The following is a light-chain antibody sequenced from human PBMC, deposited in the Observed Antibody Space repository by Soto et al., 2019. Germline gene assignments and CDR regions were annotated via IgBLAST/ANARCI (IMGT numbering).Light chain of an antibody. CDR1: QSVSSSY. Sequence: EIVFTQSPGTLSFSPGERATLSCRASQSVSSSYLAWYQQKPGQAPRLLIYGASSRATGIPDRFSGSGSGTDFTLTISGLEPEDFAVYYCQQYGSSPQTFGQGTKVDIK. CDR3: QQYGSSPQT. CDR2: GAS. J-gene: IGKJ1*01. V-gene: IGKV3-20*01.